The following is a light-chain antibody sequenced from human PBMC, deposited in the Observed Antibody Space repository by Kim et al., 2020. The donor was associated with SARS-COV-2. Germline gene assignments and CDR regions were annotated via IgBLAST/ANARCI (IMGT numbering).Light chain of an antibody. CDR3: CSYANGGTWV. Sequence: QSALTQPASVSGSPGQSITISCSGTNNDVGSHDLVAWYQHHPGTAPKLVIYGDNQRPSGVSSRFSGSKSGNTASLTISGLQPEDEADYYCCSYANGGTWVFGGGTQLTVL. J-gene: IGLJ3*02. CDR1: NNDVGSHDL. CDR2: GDN. V-gene: IGLV2-23*01.